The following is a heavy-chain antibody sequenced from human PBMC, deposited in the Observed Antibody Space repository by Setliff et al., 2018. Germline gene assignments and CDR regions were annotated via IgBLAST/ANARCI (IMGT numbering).Heavy chain of an antibody. J-gene: IGHJ4*02. CDR3: ARDVDYGFFDY. CDR1: GFTFTNYW. V-gene: IGHV3-7*01. D-gene: IGHD4-17*01. CDR2: INQDGSEK. Sequence: GGSLRLSCSVSGFTFTNYWMSWVRQAPGKGLEWAANINQDGSEKDYVDSVKGRFTISRDNAKNSVYLQMDALRAEDTAVYYCARDVDYGFFDYWGQGALVTVSS.